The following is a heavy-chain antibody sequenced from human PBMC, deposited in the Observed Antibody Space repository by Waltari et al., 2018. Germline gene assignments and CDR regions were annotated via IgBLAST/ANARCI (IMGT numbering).Heavy chain of an antibody. D-gene: IGHD4-4*01. CDR1: GFTFSNYA. Sequence: EVQLLASGGGLVQPGGSLRLSCAASGFTFSNYAMSWVRQAPGKGLEWVSVISGSGGSTYYADSVKGRFTISRDNSKNTLYLQMNSLRAEDTAVFYCAKVGGDGYSFSDYWGQGTLVTVSS. CDR2: ISGSGGST. J-gene: IGHJ4*02. V-gene: IGHV3-23*01. CDR3: AKVGGDGYSFSDY.